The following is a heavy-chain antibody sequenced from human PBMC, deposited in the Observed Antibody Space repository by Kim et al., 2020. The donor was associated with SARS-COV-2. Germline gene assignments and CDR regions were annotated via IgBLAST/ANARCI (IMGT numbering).Heavy chain of an antibody. Sequence: GGSLRLSCAASGFTFNSYAMSWVRQAPGKGLEWVSAISGSGGSTYYADSVKGRFTISRDNSKNTLYLQMNSLRAEDTAVYYCANQPSQYSSSRGYFDYWGQGTLVTVSS. CDR2: ISGSGGST. J-gene: IGHJ4*02. CDR3: ANQPSQYSSSRGYFDY. V-gene: IGHV3-23*01. D-gene: IGHD6-13*01. CDR1: GFTFNSYA.